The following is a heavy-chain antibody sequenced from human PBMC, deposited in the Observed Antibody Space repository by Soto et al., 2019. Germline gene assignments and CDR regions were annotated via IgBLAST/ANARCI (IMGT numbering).Heavy chain of an antibody. Sequence: QVPLVQAGAQVKKPGASVKVSCKASGYTFGNNDISWVRQATGQGREWMGWMNPNSGNTGYAQKFQGRVSMTRNTSITTAYLELSSLRSDDTAIYYCARMATSGTLNWFDPWGQGTLVIVSS. CDR2: MNPNSGNT. CDR3: ARMATSGTLNWFDP. CDR1: GYTFGNND. J-gene: IGHJ5*02. V-gene: IGHV1-8*01.